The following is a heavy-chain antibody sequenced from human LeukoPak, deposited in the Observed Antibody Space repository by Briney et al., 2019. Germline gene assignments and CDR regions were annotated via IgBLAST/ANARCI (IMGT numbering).Heavy chain of an antibody. J-gene: IGHJ4*02. V-gene: IGHV3-30-3*01. Sequence: GGSLRLSCAASGFTFSSYAMHWVRQAPGKGLEWVAVISYDGSNKCYADSVKGRFTISRDNSKNTLYLQMNSLRAEDTAVYYCARDTHLSYAAGFDYWGQGTLVTVSS. CDR1: GFTFSSYA. CDR3: ARDTHLSYAAGFDY. D-gene: IGHD3-16*01. CDR2: ISYDGSNK.